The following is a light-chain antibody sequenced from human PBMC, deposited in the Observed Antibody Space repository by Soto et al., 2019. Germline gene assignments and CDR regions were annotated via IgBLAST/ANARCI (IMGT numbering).Light chain of an antibody. CDR1: NSNIGSNT. CDR3: ATWDYSLNVWV. V-gene: IGLV1-44*01. J-gene: IGLJ3*02. Sequence: QSVLTQPPSASGTPGQRVTISCSGSNSNIGSNTVNWYQQLPGTAPKLLIYSNNQRPSGVPDRFSGSKSGTSASLAISGLQSEDEADYYCATWDYSLNVWVFGGGTKVTVL. CDR2: SNN.